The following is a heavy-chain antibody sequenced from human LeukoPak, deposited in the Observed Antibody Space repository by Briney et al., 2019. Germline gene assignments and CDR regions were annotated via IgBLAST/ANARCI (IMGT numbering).Heavy chain of an antibody. J-gene: IGHJ3*02. D-gene: IGHD2-2*01. CDR3: ARGGPVPDAFDI. V-gene: IGHV4-34*01. Sequence: SETLSLTCAGYGGSFSGYYWSWIRQPPGKGLEWIGEINHSGSTNYNPSLKSRVTISVDTSKNQFSLKLSSVTAADTAVYYCARGGPVPDAFDIWGQGTMVTVSS. CDR2: INHSGST. CDR1: GGSFSGYY.